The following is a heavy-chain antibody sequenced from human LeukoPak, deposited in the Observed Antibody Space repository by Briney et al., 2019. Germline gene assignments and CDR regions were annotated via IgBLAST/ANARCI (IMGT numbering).Heavy chain of an antibody. CDR2: IYPGDSDT. J-gene: IGHJ3*02. CDR1: GFIFTNYW. Sequence: RGESLKISCQVSGFIFTNYWIGWVRQMPGKGLEWMGIIYPGDSDTRYSPSFQGQVTISADKSISTAYLQWSSLKASDTAMYYCARLLAVAGSNDAFDIWGQGTMVTVSS. V-gene: IGHV5-51*01. D-gene: IGHD6-19*01. CDR3: ARLLAVAGSNDAFDI.